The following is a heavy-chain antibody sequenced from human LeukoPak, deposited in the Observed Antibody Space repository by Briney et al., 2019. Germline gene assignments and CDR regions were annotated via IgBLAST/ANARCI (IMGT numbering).Heavy chain of an antibody. CDR1: GGSISSYY. J-gene: IGHJ4*02. Sequence: SETLSLTCTVSGGSISSYYWSWIRQPPGKGLEWIGYIYYSGSTNYNPSLKSRVTISVDKSKNQFSLKLSSVTAADTAVYYCARRMTYYYDSSGYSYYFDYWGQGTLVTVSS. CDR2: IYYSGST. CDR3: ARRMTYYYDSSGYSYYFDY. D-gene: IGHD3-22*01. V-gene: IGHV4-59*12.